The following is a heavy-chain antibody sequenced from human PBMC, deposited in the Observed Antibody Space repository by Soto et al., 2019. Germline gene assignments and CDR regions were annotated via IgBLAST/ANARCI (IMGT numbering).Heavy chain of an antibody. CDR1: GYIFTSYY. CDR3: ARDGGSDPQNYFDF. D-gene: IGHD3-16*01. V-gene: IGHV1-46*01. CDR2: INPIGGTT. Sequence: ASVKVSCKASGYIFTSYYMHWVRQTPGQGLEWMGIINPIGGTTNYAQKFQGRVTMTRDTSTSTVYMELSSLRSEDTAVYYCARDGGSDPQNYFDFWGQGTRVTVSS. J-gene: IGHJ4*02.